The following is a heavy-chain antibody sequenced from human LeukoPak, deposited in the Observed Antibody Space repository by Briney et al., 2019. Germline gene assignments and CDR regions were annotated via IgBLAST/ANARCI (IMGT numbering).Heavy chain of an antibody. J-gene: IGHJ3*02. CDR2: LRFDVSNK. Sequence: GGSLRLSCEAPGFTFNTYGMHWVRQAPGKGLEWVAFLRFDVSNKYYADSVKGRFTISRDNSKNTVFLQMNSLRPEDTAVYYCAKPGGARVGYSHDAFDIWGQGTMVTVSS. D-gene: IGHD3-22*01. CDR3: AKPGGARVGYSHDAFDI. CDR1: GFTFNTYG. V-gene: IGHV3-30*02.